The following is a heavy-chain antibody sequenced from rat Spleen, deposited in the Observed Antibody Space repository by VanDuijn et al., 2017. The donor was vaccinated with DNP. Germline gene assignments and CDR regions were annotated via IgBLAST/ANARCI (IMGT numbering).Heavy chain of an antibody. D-gene: IGHD1-2*01. Sequence: QVQLKESGPGLVQPSQILSLTCTFSGSSLSNFGINCIRQPPGKSREWMAAISTAGNKFDNSALTSRLSFRSDPSKSQVFLHMNSLQTEDTAIYFCTGGGSSIYPFTYWGQGTLVTVSS. CDR2: ISTAGNK. V-gene: IGHV2S12*01. CDR1: GSSLSNFG. CDR3: TGGGSSIYPFTY. J-gene: IGHJ3*01.